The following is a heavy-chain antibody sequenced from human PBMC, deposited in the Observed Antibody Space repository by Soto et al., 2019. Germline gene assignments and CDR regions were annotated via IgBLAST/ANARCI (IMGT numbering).Heavy chain of an antibody. CDR2: TGLNGRTT. CDR3: ATVHGTSRSFDY. CDR1: GFTFSMSA. V-gene: IGHV3-23*01. J-gene: IGHJ4*02. D-gene: IGHD6-13*01. Sequence: EVQILESGGGLVQPGGSLRLSCAASGFTFSMSAMSWVRQAPGKGLEWVSTTGLNGRTTYYADSVKGRFTVYRDNSKNTLDLQMNSLRAEGTAVYYCATVHGTSRSFDYWGQGTLVTVSS.